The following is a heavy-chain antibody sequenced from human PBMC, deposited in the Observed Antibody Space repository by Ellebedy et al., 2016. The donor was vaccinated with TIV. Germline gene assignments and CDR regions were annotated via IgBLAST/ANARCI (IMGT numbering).Heavy chain of an antibody. D-gene: IGHD5-24*01. Sequence: MPSETLSLTCTVSGGSISSYYWSWIRQPPVKGLEWFGYIYYTGSNNYNPSLKIRVTISVDTSKNQSSLKLTSVTAADTAVYYCARGRLHFDCWGQGTLVTVSS. J-gene: IGHJ4*02. CDR2: IYYTGSN. V-gene: IGHV4-59*01. CDR1: GGSISSYY. CDR3: ARGRLHFDC.